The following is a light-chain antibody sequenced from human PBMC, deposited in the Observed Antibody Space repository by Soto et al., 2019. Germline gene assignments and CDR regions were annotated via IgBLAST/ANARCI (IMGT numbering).Light chain of an antibody. Sequence: DIVMTQSPATLSVSPGERATLSCRASQSVSSNLAWYQQKPGQAPRPLIYGASTRATGIPARFSGSVSGTEFTLTISSLQSEDFAVYYCQQYNNWPPITFGQGTRLEIK. CDR1: QSVSSN. CDR3: QQYNNWPPIT. J-gene: IGKJ5*01. CDR2: GAS. V-gene: IGKV3-15*01.